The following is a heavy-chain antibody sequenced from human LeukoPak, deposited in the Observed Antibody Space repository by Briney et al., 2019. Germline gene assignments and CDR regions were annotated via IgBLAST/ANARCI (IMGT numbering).Heavy chain of an antibody. CDR1: GGSISSYY. V-gene: IGHV4-59*01. Sequence: PSETLSLTCTVSGGSISSYYWSWIRQPPGKGLEWIGYIYYSGSTNYNPSLKSRVTISVDTSKNQFSLKLSSVTAADTAVYYCASMNYDFWSGYRFDYWGQGTLVTVSS. CDR3: ASMNYDFWSGYRFDY. CDR2: IYYSGST. J-gene: IGHJ4*02. D-gene: IGHD3-3*01.